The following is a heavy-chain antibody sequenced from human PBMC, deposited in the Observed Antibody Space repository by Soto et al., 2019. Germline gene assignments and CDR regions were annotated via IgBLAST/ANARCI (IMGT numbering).Heavy chain of an antibody. V-gene: IGHV4-34*01. J-gene: IGHJ4*02. D-gene: IGHD3-10*01. CDR1: GGSFSGYY. CDR3: ATPTPLRGAMITNINFDF. CDR2: INHSGST. Sequence: SETLSLTCAVYGGSFSGYYWSWIRQPPGKGLEWIGEINHSGSTNYNPSLKSRVTISVDTSKNQFSLKLSSVTAADTAVYYCATPTPLRGAMITNINFDFWGQGTPVTVSS.